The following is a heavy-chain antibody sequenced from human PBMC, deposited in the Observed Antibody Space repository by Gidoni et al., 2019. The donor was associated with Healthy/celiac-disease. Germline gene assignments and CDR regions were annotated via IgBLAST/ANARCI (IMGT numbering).Heavy chain of an antibody. CDR1: GYSFTSYW. CDR3: ARRGRELQYYYYYYGMDV. Sequence: EVQLVQSGAEVKKPGESLKISCKGSGYSFTSYWIGWVRQMPGKGLEWMGIIYPGDSDTRYSPSFQGQVTISADKSISTAYLQWSSLKASDTAMYYCARRGRELQYYYYYYGMDVWGQGTTVTVSS. J-gene: IGHJ6*02. V-gene: IGHV5-51*01. CDR2: IYPGDSDT. D-gene: IGHD1-26*01.